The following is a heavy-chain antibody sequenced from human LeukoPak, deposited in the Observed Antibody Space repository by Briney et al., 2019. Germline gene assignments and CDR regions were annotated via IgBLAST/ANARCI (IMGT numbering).Heavy chain of an antibody. J-gene: IGHJ4*02. V-gene: IGHV4-4*07. D-gene: IGHD6-19*01. CDR1: GGSISSYY. CDR2: IYSSGST. Sequence: SETLSLTCTVSGGSISSYYWSWIRQPARKGLDWIGRIYSSGSTNYNPSLKSRVTVSVDTSKNQFSLKLSSVTAADTAVYYCARGPRSSDWYSIDYWGRGTLVTVSS. CDR3: ARGPRSSDWYSIDY.